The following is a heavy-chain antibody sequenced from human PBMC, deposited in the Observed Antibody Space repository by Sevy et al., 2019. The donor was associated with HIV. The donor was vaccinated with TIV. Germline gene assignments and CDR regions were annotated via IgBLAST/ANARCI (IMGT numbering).Heavy chain of an antibody. CDR2: ISGSGDTT. D-gene: IGHD4-4*01. J-gene: IGHJ5*02. V-gene: IGHV3-23*01. CDR1: GFSFSSYA. CDR3: AKSDDYSRPNWFDP. Sequence: GGSLRLSCAASGFSFSSYAMNWVRQAPGKGLEWVSGISGSGDTTYYADSVKGRFTISRDNSKNTLYLQMKSLRAKDTAEYFCAKSDDYSRPNWFDPWGQGTLVTVSS.